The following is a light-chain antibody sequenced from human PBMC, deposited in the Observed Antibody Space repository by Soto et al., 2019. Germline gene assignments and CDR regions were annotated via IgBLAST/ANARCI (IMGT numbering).Light chain of an antibody. J-gene: IGLJ1*01. CDR1: SSEVGGYNY. Sequence: QSVLTQPASVSGPPGQSMTVSCTGTSSEVGGYNYVSWYQQHPGKAPRLMIYDVTNRPSGVSDRFSGSKSGNTASLTISGLQSEDEADYYCSSYRRGSTYVFGTGTKVTVL. V-gene: IGLV2-14*03. CDR3: SSYRRGSTYV. CDR2: DVT.